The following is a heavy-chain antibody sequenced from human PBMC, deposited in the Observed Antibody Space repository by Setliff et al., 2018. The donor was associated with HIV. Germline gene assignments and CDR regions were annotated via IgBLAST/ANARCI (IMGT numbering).Heavy chain of an antibody. D-gene: IGHD3-22*01. J-gene: IGHJ5*02. Sequence: KSSETLSLTCDVSGFSISSRYYWGWIRQSPGKGLEWIGNIYHTGSSYYNPSLNDRATISLDTSKNQFSLKLNSVTAADTAVYYCASLKGHYFDTSGYYNNWFDPWGQGTLVTVSS. CDR2: IYHTGSS. V-gene: IGHV4-38-2*01. CDR1: GFSISSRYY. CDR3: ASLKGHYFDTSGYYNNWFDP.